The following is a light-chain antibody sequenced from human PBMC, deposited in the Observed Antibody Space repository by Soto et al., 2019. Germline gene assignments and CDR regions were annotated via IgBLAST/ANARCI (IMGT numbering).Light chain of an antibody. CDR3: CSYAGSYSVV. CDR2: DVS. CDR1: SSDVGGYNY. J-gene: IGLJ2*01. Sequence: QSALTQPRSVSGSPGQSVTISCTGTSSDVGGYNYVSWYQQHPGKAPKLMIYDVSKRPSGVPDRLPGSKSGNTASLTISGLQAEDEADYYCCSYAGSYSVVFGGGTKVTVL. V-gene: IGLV2-11*01.